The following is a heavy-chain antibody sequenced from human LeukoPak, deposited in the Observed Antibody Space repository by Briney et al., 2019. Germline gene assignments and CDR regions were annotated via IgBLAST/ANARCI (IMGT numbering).Heavy chain of an antibody. CDR1: GLTFSSYA. D-gene: IGHD5-18*01. CDR2: ISGSGDST. V-gene: IGHV3-23*01. J-gene: IGHJ6*02. CDR3: ARDPYSSDYYGMDV. Sequence: GGSLRLSCAASGLTFSSYAMNWVRQAPGKGLEWVSAISGSGDSTYYTDSVKGRFTISRDNSKNTLYLQMNSLRAEDTAVYYCARDPYSSDYYGMDVWGQGTTVTVSS.